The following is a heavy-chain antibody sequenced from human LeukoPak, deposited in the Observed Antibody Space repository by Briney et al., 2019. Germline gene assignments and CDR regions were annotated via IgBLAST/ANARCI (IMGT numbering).Heavy chain of an antibody. D-gene: IGHD3-9*01. Sequence: GGSLRLSCAASGFTFSSYAMSWVRQAPGKGLEWVSAISGSGGSTYYADSVKGRLTISRDNSKNTLYLQMNSLRAEDTAVYYCAKVPYYDILTGSSSIDYWGQGTLVTVSS. J-gene: IGHJ4*02. CDR2: ISGSGGST. CDR3: AKVPYYDILTGSSSIDY. CDR1: GFTFSSYA. V-gene: IGHV3-23*01.